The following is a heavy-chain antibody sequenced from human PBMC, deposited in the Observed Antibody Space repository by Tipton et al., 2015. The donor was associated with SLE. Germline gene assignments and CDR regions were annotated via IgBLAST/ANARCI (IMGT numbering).Heavy chain of an antibody. CDR2: IYYSGNT. CDR3: ARLGVMSTFGGIIGDWFDP. J-gene: IGHJ5*02. Sequence: TLSLTCTVSGGSISSSSYYWGWIRQPPGKGLEWIGSIYYSGNTNYNPSLKSRVTISVDTSKNQFSLKLSSVTAADTAVYYCARLGVMSTFGGIIGDWFDPWGQGTLVTVSS. CDR1: GGSISSSSYY. D-gene: IGHD3-16*02. V-gene: IGHV4-39*07.